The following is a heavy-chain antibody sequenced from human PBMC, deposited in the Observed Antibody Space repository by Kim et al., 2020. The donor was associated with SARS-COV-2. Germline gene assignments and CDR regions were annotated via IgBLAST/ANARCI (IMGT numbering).Heavy chain of an antibody. CDR3: AKNPYYYDSSGYYWGAVDY. D-gene: IGHD3-22*01. J-gene: IGHJ4*02. V-gene: IGHV3-30*02. Sequence: GRFTSSRDNSKNTLYLQMNSLRAEDTAVYYCAKNPYYYDSSGYYWGAVDYWGQGTLVTVSS.